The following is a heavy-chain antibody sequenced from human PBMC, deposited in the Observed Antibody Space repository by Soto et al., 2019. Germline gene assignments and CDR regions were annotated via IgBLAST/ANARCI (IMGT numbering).Heavy chain of an antibody. Sequence: SETLSLTCSVSGDSMSNNYWTWIRQSPGRGLEWIGYVYYTGTTKHNPSLRGRVALSIDRSKNHFSLNLTSVTAADTAVYYCARGGTYGDYFDYWGQGTLVTVSS. J-gene: IGHJ4*02. CDR1: GDSMSNNY. V-gene: IGHV4-59*01. D-gene: IGHD4-17*01. CDR2: VYYTGTT. CDR3: ARGGTYGDYFDY.